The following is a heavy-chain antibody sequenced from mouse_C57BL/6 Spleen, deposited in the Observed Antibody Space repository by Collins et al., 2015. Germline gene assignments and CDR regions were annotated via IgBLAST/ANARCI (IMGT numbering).Heavy chain of an antibody. CDR2: INPNNGGT. J-gene: IGHJ1*03. CDR3: TRPWHFDV. V-gene: IGHV1-26*01. Sequence: EVQLXQSGPELVKPGASVKISCKASGYTFTDYYMNWVKQSHGKSLEWIGDINPNNGGTSYNQKFKGKATLTVDKSSSTAYMELRSLTSEDSAVYYCTRPWHFDVWGTGTTVTVSS. CDR1: GYTFTDYY.